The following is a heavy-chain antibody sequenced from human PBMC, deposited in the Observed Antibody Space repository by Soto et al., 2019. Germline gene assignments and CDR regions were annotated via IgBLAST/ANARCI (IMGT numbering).Heavy chain of an antibody. CDR3: VHPRSTVQIPPT. J-gene: IGHJ5*02. Sequence: RGSLLLSCSASVFTFSMFSMHWVRQAPGKGLEYVSGISSNGDSTYYADSVKGRFTISRDNSKNTLYLQMSSLRAVDTAVYYCVHPRSTVQIPPTWGQGTMVTVSS. V-gene: IGHV3-64D*06. D-gene: IGHD4-17*01. CDR1: VFTFSMFS. CDR2: ISSNGDST.